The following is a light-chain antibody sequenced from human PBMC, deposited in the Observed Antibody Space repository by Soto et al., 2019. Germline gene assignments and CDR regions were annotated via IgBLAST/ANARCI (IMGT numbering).Light chain of an antibody. CDR1: QSINTW. J-gene: IGKJ1*01. V-gene: IGKV1-5*01. CDR2: DVS. Sequence: DIQMTQSPSTVSASVGDRITITCRASQSINTWLAWYRQRPGEAPQLLIYDVSTLAMGVPSRFSGSGSGTDFTLSISRLPPDDFATFYCHQYQTYSRTFGQGTKVEVK. CDR3: HQYQTYSRT.